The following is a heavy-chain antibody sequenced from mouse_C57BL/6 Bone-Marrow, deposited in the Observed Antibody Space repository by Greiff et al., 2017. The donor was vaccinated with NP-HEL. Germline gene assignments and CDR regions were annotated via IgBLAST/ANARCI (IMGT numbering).Heavy chain of an antibody. CDR1: GYAFTNYL. D-gene: IGHD2-3*01. Sequence: QVQLQQSGAELVRPGTSVKVSCKASGYAFTNYLIEWVKQRPGQGLEWIGVINPGSGGTNYNEKFKGRATLTADKSSSNAYMQLSSLTSEDAAVFFCARALYDGYSAYWGQGTLVTVSA. CDR2: INPGSGGT. J-gene: IGHJ3*01. V-gene: IGHV1-54*01. CDR3: ARALYDGYSAY.